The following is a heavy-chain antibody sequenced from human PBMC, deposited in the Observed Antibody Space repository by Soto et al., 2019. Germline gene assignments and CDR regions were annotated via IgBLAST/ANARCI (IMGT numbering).Heavy chain of an antibody. J-gene: IGHJ5*02. CDR3: AKDLIGRAVGWFDP. CDR2: ISYDGSNK. Sequence: PGGSRRLSCAASGFTFSSYGMHWVRQAPGKGLEWVAVISYDGSNKYYADSVKGRFTISRDNSKNTLYLQMNSLRAEDTAVYYCAKDLIGRAVGWFDPWGQGTLVTVSS. V-gene: IGHV3-30*18. D-gene: IGHD3-16*01. CDR1: GFTFSSYG.